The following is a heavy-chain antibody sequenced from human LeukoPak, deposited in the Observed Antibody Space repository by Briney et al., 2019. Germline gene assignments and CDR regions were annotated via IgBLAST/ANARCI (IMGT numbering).Heavy chain of an antibody. CDR2: IIPIFGTA. Sequence: SATVSCKASGGTFSSYAISWVRQAPGQGLEWMGGIIPIFGTANYAQKFQGRVTITADESTSTAYMELSSLRSEDTAVYYCARSIDEASGWKYWGQGTLVTVSS. CDR3: ARSIDEASGWKY. J-gene: IGHJ4*02. V-gene: IGHV1-69*13. CDR1: GGTFSSYA. D-gene: IGHD6-19*01.